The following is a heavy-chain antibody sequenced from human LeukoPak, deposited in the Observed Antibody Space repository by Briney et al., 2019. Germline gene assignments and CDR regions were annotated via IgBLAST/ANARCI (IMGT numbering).Heavy chain of an antibody. CDR1: GYSFTSYW. J-gene: IGHJ3*02. CDR3: ARLWFGEYDAFDI. Sequence: GESLKISCKGSGYSFTSYWIGWVRQMPGKGLEWMGIIHPGDSDTRYSPSFQGQVTISADKSISTAYLQWSSLKASDTATYYCARLWFGEYDAFDIWGQGTMVTVSS. CDR2: IHPGDSDT. V-gene: IGHV5-51*01. D-gene: IGHD3-10*01.